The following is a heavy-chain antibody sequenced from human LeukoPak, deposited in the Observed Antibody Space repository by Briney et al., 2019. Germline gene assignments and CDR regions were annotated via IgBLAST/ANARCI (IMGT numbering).Heavy chain of an antibody. V-gene: IGHV1-69*04. CDR2: IIPILGIA. CDR1: GYTFTSCG. J-gene: IGHJ4*02. D-gene: IGHD3-22*01. Sequence: SVKVSCKASGYTFTSCGISWVRQAPGQGLEWMGRIIPILGIANYAQKFQGRVTITADKSTSTAYMELSSLRSEDTAVYYCARGPITMIVAYFDYWGQGTLVTVSS. CDR3: ARGPITMIVAYFDY.